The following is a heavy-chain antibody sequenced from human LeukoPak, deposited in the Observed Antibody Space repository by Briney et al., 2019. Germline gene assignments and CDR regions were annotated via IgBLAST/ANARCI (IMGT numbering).Heavy chain of an antibody. V-gene: IGHV6-1*01. CDR1: GDSVSSNSAA. J-gene: IGHJ5*02. D-gene: IGHD5-18*01. CDR3: ARERGYRPRGWFDP. Sequence: SQTLSLTCAISGDSVSSNSAAWNWFRQSPSRGLEWLGKTYYMSEWYNDYAVSVKSRITINPDTSKNHFSLQLNSVTPEDTAVYYCARERGYRPRGWFDPWGQGTLVTVSS. CDR2: TYYMSEWYN.